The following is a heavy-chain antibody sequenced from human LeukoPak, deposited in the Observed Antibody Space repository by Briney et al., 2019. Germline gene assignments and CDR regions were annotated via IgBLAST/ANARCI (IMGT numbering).Heavy chain of an antibody. Sequence: ASVKVSCKASGYTFTSYYMHWVRQAPGQGLEWMGIINPSGGSTSYAQKFQGRVTMTRDMSTSTVYMELSSLRSEDTAVYYCARDFYPYHCSGGSCYPSHNWFDPWGQGTLVTVSS. CDR1: GYTFTSYY. V-gene: IGHV1-46*01. D-gene: IGHD2-15*01. CDR2: INPSGGST. CDR3: ARDFYPYHCSGGSCYPSHNWFDP. J-gene: IGHJ5*02.